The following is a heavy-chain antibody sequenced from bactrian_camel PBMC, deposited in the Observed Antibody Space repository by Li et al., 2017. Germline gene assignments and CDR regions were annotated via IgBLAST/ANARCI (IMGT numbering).Heavy chain of an antibody. D-gene: IGHD6*01. V-gene: IGHV3S19*01. CDR1: LNPDSRYC. J-gene: IGHJ6*01. Sequence: QLVESGGGSVQTGGSLRLSCATSLNPDSRYCLGWIRQVPGKEREAVASLKTDGATDYADPVKGRFTISKASAKNTLLLQMNSLSPEDTAMYYCAADWRCAIYGRRWSDFHYWGQGTQVTVS. CDR2: LKTDGAT. CDR3: AADWRCAIYGRRWSDFHY.